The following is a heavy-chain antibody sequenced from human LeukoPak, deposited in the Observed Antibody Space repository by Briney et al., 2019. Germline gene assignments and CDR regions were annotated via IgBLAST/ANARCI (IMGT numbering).Heavy chain of an antibody. CDR3: ARDEYSSGWYEGYYYYGMDV. CDR2: IIPILGIV. J-gene: IGHJ6*02. D-gene: IGHD6-19*01. CDR1: GGTFSSYA. V-gene: IGHV1-69*04. Sequence: SVKVSCKASGGTFSSYAISWVRQAPGQGLEWMGRIIPILGIVNYAQKFQGRVTITADKSTSTAYMELSSLRSEDTAVYYCARDEYSSGWYEGYYYYGMDVWGQGTTVTVSS.